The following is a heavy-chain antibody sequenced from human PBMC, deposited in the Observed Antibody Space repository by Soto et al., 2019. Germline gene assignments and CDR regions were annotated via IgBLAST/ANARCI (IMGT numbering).Heavy chain of an antibody. D-gene: IGHD1-26*01. CDR1: GFTFSSYS. Sequence: GGSLRLSCAASGFTFSSYSMSWVRQAPGKGLEWVAAISGSGGSTYYADSVKGRFTISRDNSKNTLYRQMNSLRAEDTAVYYCEKDRRGVGATESWGQGTLVTVSS. CDR3: EKDRRGVGATES. V-gene: IGHV3-23*01. CDR2: ISGSGGST. J-gene: IGHJ5*02.